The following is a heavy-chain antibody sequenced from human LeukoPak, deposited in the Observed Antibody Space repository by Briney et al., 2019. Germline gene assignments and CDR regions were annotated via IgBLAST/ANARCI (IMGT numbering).Heavy chain of an antibody. CDR3: ARDPDIVVVPAANGMDV. Sequence: ASVKVSCKASGYTFTGYYMHWVRQPPGQGLEWMGWINPNSGGTNYAQKFQGRVTMTRDTSISTAYMELSRLKSDDTAVYYCARDPDIVVVPAANGMDVWGQGTTVTVSS. J-gene: IGHJ6*02. CDR2: INPNSGGT. D-gene: IGHD2-2*01. V-gene: IGHV1-2*02. CDR1: GYTFTGYY.